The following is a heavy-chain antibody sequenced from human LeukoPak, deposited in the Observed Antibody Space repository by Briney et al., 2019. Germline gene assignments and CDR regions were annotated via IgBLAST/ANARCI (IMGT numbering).Heavy chain of an antibody. D-gene: IGHD5-12*01. J-gene: IGHJ3*02. Sequence: GGSLRLSCAASGFTFSSYGMHWVRQAPGKGLVWVSRINSDGSSTSYADSVKGRFTISRDNAKNTLYLQMNSLRAEDTAVYYCASSPTIVRSVAPFDAFDIWGQGTMVPVSS. CDR2: INSDGSST. V-gene: IGHV3-74*01. CDR3: ASSPTIVRSVAPFDAFDI. CDR1: GFTFSSYG.